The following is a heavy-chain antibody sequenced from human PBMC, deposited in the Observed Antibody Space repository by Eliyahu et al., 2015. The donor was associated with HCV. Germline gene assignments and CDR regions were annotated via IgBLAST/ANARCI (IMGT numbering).Heavy chain of an antibody. Sequence: EVQLVESGGGLVQPGGSLRLSCAASGFTFXXSWXHWVRQXPGKGLVWVARINGDGSSTSYADSVKGRFAISRDNAKNTLYLEMNSLRVDDSAVYYCVRMSSSSWLLSFYYMDVWGKGTTVTVSS. D-gene: IGHD6-13*01. CDR3: VRMSSSSWLLSFYYMDV. V-gene: IGHV3-74*01. CDR1: GFTFXXSW. J-gene: IGHJ6*03. CDR2: INGDGSST.